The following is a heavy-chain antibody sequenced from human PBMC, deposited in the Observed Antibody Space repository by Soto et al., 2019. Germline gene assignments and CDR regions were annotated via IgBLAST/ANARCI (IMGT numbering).Heavy chain of an antibody. V-gene: IGHV4-30-4*01. J-gene: IGHJ6*02. D-gene: IGHD3-3*01. CDR3: ARVGSNYDFWSGYCSYGMDV. Sequence: SETLSLTCTVSGGSISSGDYYWSWIRQPPGKGLEWIGYIYYSGSTYYNPSLKSRVTISVDTSKNQFSLKLSSVTAADTAVYYCARVGSNYDFWSGYCSYGMDVWGQGTKVTFSS. CDR2: IYYSGST. CDR1: GGSISSGDYY.